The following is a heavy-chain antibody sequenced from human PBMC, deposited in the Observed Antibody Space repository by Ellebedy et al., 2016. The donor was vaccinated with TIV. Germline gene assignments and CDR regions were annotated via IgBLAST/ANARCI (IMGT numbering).Heavy chain of an antibody. CDR2: INHSGST. CDR3: ARSKPGYDFWSGYFAGRRGDYYYYMDV. J-gene: IGHJ6*03. V-gene: IGHV4-34*01. Sequence: SETLSLTXAVYGGSFSGYYWSWIRQPPGKGLEWIGEINHSGSTNYNPSLKSRVTISVDTSKNQFSLKLSSVTAADTAVYYCARSKPGYDFWSGYFAGRRGDYYYYMDVWGKGTTVTVSS. CDR1: GGSFSGYY. D-gene: IGHD3-3*01.